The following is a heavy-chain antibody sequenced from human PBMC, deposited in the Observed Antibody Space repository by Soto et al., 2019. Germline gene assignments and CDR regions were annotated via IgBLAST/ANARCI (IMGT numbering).Heavy chain of an antibody. Sequence: GESLKISCKGSGYSFTSYWIGWVRQMPGKGLEWMGIIYPGDSDTRYSPSFQGQVTISADKSISTAYLQWSSLKASDTAMYYCARQSPSTIFGVVIGWFDPWGQGTLVTVSS. D-gene: IGHD3-3*01. CDR1: GYSFTSYW. V-gene: IGHV5-51*01. CDR3: ARQSPSTIFGVVIGWFDP. CDR2: IYPGDSDT. J-gene: IGHJ5*02.